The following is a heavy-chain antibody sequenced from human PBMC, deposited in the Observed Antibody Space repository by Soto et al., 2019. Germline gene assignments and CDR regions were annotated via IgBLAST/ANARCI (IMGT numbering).Heavy chain of an antibody. V-gene: IGHV3-11*01. CDR1: GFTFIDYY. J-gene: IGHJ4*02. CDR3: ARDPGYYDSNGYFDY. D-gene: IGHD3-22*01. Sequence: WGSLRLSCAASGFTFIDYYIICIRHSPLKWLEWVSNVSSSGSITYYADSVQGRFTISRDNAKNSLDLQMTSLRAEDTAVYYCARDPGYYDSNGYFDYWGQGTLVTVSS. CDR2: VSSSGSIT.